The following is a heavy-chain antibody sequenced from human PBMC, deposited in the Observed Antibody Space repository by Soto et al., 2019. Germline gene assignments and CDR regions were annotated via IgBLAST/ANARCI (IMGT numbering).Heavy chain of an antibody. Sequence: PGGSLRLSCAASGFTFSSYGMSWVRQAPGKGLEWVSGVSGSGGTTYYADSVKGRFTISRDNTKNSLYLQMNSLRAEDTAVYYCARGLVAPQDYWGQGTLVTVSS. D-gene: IGHD5-12*01. J-gene: IGHJ4*02. CDR3: ARGLVAPQDY. V-gene: IGHV3-23*01. CDR2: VSGSGGTT. CDR1: GFTFSSYG.